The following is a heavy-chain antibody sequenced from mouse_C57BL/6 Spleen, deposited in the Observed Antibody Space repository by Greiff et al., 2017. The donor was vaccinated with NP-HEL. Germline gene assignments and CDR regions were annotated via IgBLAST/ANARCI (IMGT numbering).Heavy chain of an antibody. CDR3: ARAPYGNEASYFDY. D-gene: IGHD2-1*01. J-gene: IGHJ2*01. CDR2: IYPGDGDT. CDR1: GYAFGSSW. V-gene: IGHV1-82*01. Sequence: VQLVESGPELVKPGASVKISCKASGYAFGSSWMNWVKQRPGKGLEWIGRIYPGDGDTNYNGKFKGKATLTADKSSSTAYMQLSSLTSEDSAVYFCARAPYGNEASYFDYWGQGTTLTVSS.